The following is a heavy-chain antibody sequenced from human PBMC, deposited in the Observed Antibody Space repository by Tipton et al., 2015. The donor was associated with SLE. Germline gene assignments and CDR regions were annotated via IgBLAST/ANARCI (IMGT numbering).Heavy chain of an antibody. CDR1: GFTFSSYG. D-gene: IGHD3-10*01. V-gene: IGHV3-30*02. CDR2: IQYDGIIK. Sequence: GSLRLSCAASGFTFSSYGMHWVRQAPGKGLEWVAFIQYDGIIKYYADSVKGRFTISTDNSKNTLYLQMNSLRAEDTALYYCAKEYYHGSGGYGAFDIWGQGTMVTVSS. J-gene: IGHJ3*02. CDR3: AKEYYHGSGGYGAFDI.